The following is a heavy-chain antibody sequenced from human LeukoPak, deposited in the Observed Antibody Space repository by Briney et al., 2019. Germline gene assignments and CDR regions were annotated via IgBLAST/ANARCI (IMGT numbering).Heavy chain of an antibody. J-gene: IGHJ4*02. Sequence: GGSLRLSCTASGFNFGDYAVSWVRQAPGKGLEWVGLIRSKAYGGITEYAASVKGRFTISRDGSKSIAYLQINSLKTEDTAVYYCTRVGKLAATGNHFDYWGQGTLVTVSS. CDR2: IRSKAYGGIT. CDR1: GFNFGDYA. V-gene: IGHV3-49*04. CDR3: TRVGKLAATGNHFDY. D-gene: IGHD2-15*01.